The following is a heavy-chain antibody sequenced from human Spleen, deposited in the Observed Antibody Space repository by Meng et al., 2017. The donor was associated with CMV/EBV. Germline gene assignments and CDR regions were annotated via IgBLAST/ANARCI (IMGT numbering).Heavy chain of an antibody. CDR3: AKTLNRNGGEDS. D-gene: IGHD2-21*01. J-gene: IGHJ4*02. V-gene: IGHV3-23*01. Sequence: GESLKISCTASGFTFKSYAMTWVRQAPGKGLEWISLISDSGDSPYYADSVKGRFTISRDNSKNMVYLQMKSLRADDTARYYCAKTLNRNGGEDSWGQGTLVTVSS. CDR1: GFTFKSYA. CDR2: ISDSGDSP.